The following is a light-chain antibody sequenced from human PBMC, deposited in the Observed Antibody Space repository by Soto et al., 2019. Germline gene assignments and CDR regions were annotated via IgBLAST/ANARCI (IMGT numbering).Light chain of an antibody. CDR2: DVS. Sequence: QSVLTQPRSVSGSPGQSVTISGTGTSGDVGGYNFVSWYQQHPGKAPTLMIFDVSQRPSGVPDRFSGSKSGNTASLTISGLQADDEAGYYCYSYGGSYTWVFGGGTKLTVL. V-gene: IGLV2-11*01. CDR3: YSYGGSYTWV. J-gene: IGLJ3*02. CDR1: SGDVGGYNF.